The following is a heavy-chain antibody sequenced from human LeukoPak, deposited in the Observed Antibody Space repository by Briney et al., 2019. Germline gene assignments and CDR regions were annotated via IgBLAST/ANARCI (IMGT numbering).Heavy chain of an antibody. V-gene: IGHV3-48*04. CDR2: ISSSSSAI. CDR1: GFTFSNYA. CDR3: ARGPRYFDY. Sequence: GGSLRLSCAASGFTFSNYALSWVRQAPGKGLEWVSYISSSSSAIYYADPVKGRFTISRDNAKNSLYLQMNSLRAEDTAVYYCARGPRYFDYWGQGALVTVSS. J-gene: IGHJ4*02.